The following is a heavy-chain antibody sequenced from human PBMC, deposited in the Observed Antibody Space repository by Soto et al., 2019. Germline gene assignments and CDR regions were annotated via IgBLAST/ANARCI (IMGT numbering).Heavy chain of an antibody. CDR3: ARSIVVVTALDY. Sequence: ASVKVSCKASGYTFTGYYMHWVRQAPGQGLEWVGWINPNSGGTNYAQKFQGWVTMTRDTSISTAYMELSRLRSEDTAVYYCARSIVVVTALDYWGQGTLVTVSS. V-gene: IGHV1-2*04. CDR2: INPNSGGT. CDR1: GYTFTGYY. J-gene: IGHJ4*02. D-gene: IGHD2-21*02.